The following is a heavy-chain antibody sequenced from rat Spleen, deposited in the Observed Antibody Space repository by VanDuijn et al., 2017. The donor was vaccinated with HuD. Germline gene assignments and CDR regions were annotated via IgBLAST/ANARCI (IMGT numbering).Heavy chain of an antibody. CDR1: GFTFRNFD. CDR3: AVAGYGY. V-gene: IGHV5S23*01. D-gene: IGHD4-3*01. J-gene: IGHJ2*01. CDR2: ISSDGFNT. Sequence: EVQLVESGGGLVQPGRSLKLSCAASGFTFRNFDMAWVRQAPTKGLEWVTSISSDGFNTYYPVSVKGRFTISRANSENTVYLQMNSLRSEDTATYYCAVAGYGYWGQGVMVTVSS.